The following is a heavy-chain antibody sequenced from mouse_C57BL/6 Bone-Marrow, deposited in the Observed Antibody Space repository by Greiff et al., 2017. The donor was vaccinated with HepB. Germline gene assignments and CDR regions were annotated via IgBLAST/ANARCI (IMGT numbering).Heavy chain of an antibody. CDR3: ARGLLLRYYFDD. CDR2: INPSNGGT. D-gene: IGHD1-1*01. Sequence: VQLQQPGTELVKPGASVKLSCKASGYTFTSYCMHWVKQRPGQGLEWIGNINPSNGGTNYNEKFKSKATLTVDKSSSTAYMQLSSLTSEDSAVYYCARGLLLRYYFDDWGQGTTLTVSS. CDR1: GYTFTSYC. V-gene: IGHV1-53*01. J-gene: IGHJ2*01.